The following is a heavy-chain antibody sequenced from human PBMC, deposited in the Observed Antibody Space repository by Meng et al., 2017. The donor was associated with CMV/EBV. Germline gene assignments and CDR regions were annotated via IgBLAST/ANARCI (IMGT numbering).Heavy chain of an antibody. CDR1: GYTFTGYY. CDR3: ARGRGSSFSYYGMDV. V-gene: IGHV1-2*02. D-gene: IGHD6-6*01. CDR2: INPNSSGT. Sequence: ASVKVSCKASGYTFTGYYMHWVRQAPGQGLEWMGWINPNSSGTNYAQKFQGRVTMTRDTSISTAYMELSRLRSDDTAVYYCARGRGSSFSYYGMDVWGQGTTVTVSS. J-gene: IGHJ6*02.